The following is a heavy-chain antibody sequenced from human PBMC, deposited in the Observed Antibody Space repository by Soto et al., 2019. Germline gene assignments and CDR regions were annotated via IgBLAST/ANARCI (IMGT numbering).Heavy chain of an antibody. CDR3: ASLTGLPMVRGVIGEL. CDR1: GGSISSYY. V-gene: IGHV4-59*01. Sequence: SETLSLTCTVSGGSISSYYWSWIRQPPGKGLEWIGYIYYSGSTNYNPSLKSRVTISVDTSKNQFSLKLSSVTAADTAVYYCASLTGLPMVRGVIGELWGQGTLVTVSS. CDR2: IYYSGST. J-gene: IGHJ4*02. D-gene: IGHD3-10*01.